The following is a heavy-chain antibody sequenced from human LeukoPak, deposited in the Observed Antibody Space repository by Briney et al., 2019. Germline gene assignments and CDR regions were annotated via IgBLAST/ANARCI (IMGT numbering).Heavy chain of an antibody. Sequence: GGSLRLSCAASGFTFSSYAMSWVRQAPGKGLEWVGRIKSKTDGGTTDYAAPVKGRFTISRDDSKSTLYLQMNSLKTEDTAVYYCSYTVFDYWGQGTLVTVSS. V-gene: IGHV3-15*01. D-gene: IGHD3-16*02. CDR2: IKSKTDGGTT. CDR1: GFTFSSYA. J-gene: IGHJ4*02. CDR3: SYTVFDY.